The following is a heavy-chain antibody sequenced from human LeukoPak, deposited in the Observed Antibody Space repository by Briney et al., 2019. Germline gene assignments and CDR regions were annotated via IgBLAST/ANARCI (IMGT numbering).Heavy chain of an antibody. D-gene: IGHD3-22*01. Sequence: GGSLRLSCAASGFTFSSYEMNWVRQAPGKGLEWVSYISSSGSTIYYADSVKGRFTISRDNAKNSLYLQMNSLRAEDTAVYYCARDDYYDSSVYYGDDAFDIWGQGTMVTVSS. J-gene: IGHJ3*02. CDR1: GFTFSSYE. CDR3: ARDDYYDSSVYYGDDAFDI. CDR2: ISSSGSTI. V-gene: IGHV3-48*03.